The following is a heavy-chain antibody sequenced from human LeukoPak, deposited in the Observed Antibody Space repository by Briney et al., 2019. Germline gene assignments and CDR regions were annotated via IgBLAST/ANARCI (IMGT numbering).Heavy chain of an antibody. CDR2: IFRIGTT. Sequence: PSETLSLTCSVSGGSITSYYWNWIRQPPGKGLEWIGYIFRIGTTIYNPSLKSRVTMSVDTSKNQFSLKLASVTAADTAIYYCARGETPDYWGQGILVTVSS. J-gene: IGHJ4*02. CDR1: GGSITSYY. CDR3: ARGETPDY. D-gene: IGHD3-16*01. V-gene: IGHV4-59*08.